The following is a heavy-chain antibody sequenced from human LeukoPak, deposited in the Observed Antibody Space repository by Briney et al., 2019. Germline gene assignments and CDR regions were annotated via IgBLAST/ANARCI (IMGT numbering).Heavy chain of an antibody. D-gene: IGHD6-19*01. V-gene: IGHV3-53*04. CDR2: IYSAGNT. Sequence: PGGSLRLSCVASGFTVSSNYMSWVRQAPGKGLEWVSVIYSAGNTYYADSVKGRFTISRHNSKNTLYLQMNSLRVEDTAVYYCVRGGTPGYSSGQIDYWGQGTLVTVSS. CDR1: GFTVSSNY. J-gene: IGHJ4*02. CDR3: VRGGTPGYSSGQIDY.